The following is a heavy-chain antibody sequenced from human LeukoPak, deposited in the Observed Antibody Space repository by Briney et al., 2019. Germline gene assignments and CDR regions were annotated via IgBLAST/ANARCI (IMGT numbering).Heavy chain of an antibody. CDR2: INHSGST. CDR3: ALIFGVVIGSWFDP. Sequence: SETLSLTCAVYGGSFSGYYWSWIRQPPGKGLEWIGEINHSGSTNYNPFLKSRVTISVDTSKNQFSLKLSSVTAADTAVYYCALIFGVVIGSWFDPWGQGTLVTVSS. CDR1: GGSFSGYY. J-gene: IGHJ5*02. V-gene: IGHV4-34*01. D-gene: IGHD3-3*01.